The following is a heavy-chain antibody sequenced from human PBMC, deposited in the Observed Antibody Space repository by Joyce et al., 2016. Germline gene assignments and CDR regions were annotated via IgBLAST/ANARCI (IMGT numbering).Heavy chain of an antibody. V-gene: IGHV3-49*03. Sequence: EVQLVESGGGLVQPGRYLRLSCKASGFTFGDFAMSWFRQAPGKGLGWVGFIRRNTFGGTSEYAASVKGRFTISRDDSKSIAYLQMNSLKTEDTAVYYCTRYSGGPDYWGQGALVTVSS. J-gene: IGHJ4*02. CDR2: IRRNTFGGTS. CDR1: GFTFGDFA. CDR3: TRYSGGPDY. D-gene: IGHD1-26*01.